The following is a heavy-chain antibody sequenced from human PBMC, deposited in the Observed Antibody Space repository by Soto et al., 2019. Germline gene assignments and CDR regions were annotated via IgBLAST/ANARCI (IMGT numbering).Heavy chain of an antibody. Sequence: PSETLSLTCTVSGASVSSGDYYWSSIRQSPGKGLEWIGYIYYSGSTIYNPSLKSRVTISVDTSKNQFSLKLSSVTAADTAVYYCARARYDSSGYYYFDYWGQGTLVTVSS. J-gene: IGHJ4*02. CDR2: IYYSGST. V-gene: IGHV4-61*08. D-gene: IGHD3-22*01. CDR3: ARARYDSSGYYYFDY. CDR1: GASVSSGDYY.